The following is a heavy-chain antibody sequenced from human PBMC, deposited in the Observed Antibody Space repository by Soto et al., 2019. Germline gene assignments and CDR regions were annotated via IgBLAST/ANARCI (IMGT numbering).Heavy chain of an antibody. CDR3: ARHPLYSSSWYWNLLHTSDLSDY. V-gene: IGHV3-13*01. CDR2: IGTAGES. Sequence: PGGSLRLSCAASGFTFSSYDMHWVRQVTGKGLEWVSGIGTAGESYSPGSVKGRITISRENAKKSLCLQMNSLRAGDTAVYYCARHPLYSSSWYWNLLHTSDLSDYWGQGTLVTVSS. J-gene: IGHJ4*02. CDR1: GFTFSSYD. D-gene: IGHD6-13*01.